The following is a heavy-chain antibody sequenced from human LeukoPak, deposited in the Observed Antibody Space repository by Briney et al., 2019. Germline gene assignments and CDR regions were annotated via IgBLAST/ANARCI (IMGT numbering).Heavy chain of an antibody. J-gene: IGHJ4*02. Sequence: PGGSLRLSCAASGFTFSSYAMHWVRQAPGKGLEWVAVISYDGSNKYYADSVKGRFTISRDNSKNTLYLQMNSLRAEDTAVYYCARGGETVAVAGFDYWGQGTLVTVSS. CDR3: ARGGETVAVAGFDY. V-gene: IGHV3-30-3*01. CDR1: GFTFSSYA. CDR2: ISYDGSNK. D-gene: IGHD6-19*01.